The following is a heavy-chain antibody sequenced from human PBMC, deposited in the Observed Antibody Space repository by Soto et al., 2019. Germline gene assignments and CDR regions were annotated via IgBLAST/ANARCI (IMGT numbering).Heavy chain of an antibody. J-gene: IGHJ6*02. CDR3: AKVGVRGVPSYFSMDV. Sequence: EVQLLESGGGLVQPGGSLRLSCAASGFTFSSYAMSWVRQAPGKGLEWVSAISGSGGSTYYADSVTGRFTISRDNSKNKVYLQIDSLGPEATAVYYCAKVGVRGVPSYFSMDVWGQGTTVTVSS. V-gene: IGHV3-23*01. D-gene: IGHD3-10*01. CDR1: GFTFSSYA. CDR2: ISGSGGST.